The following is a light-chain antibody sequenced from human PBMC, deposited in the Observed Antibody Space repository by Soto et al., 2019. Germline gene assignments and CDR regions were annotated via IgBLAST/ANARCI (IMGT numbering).Light chain of an antibody. V-gene: IGKV3-11*01. Sequence: EIVLTQSPATLSLSPGEIATLACRASQSVSSYLAWYQQKPGQAPRLLIYDASNRATGIPARFSGSWSGTDFTLTISSLGPEDFAVYYCHQRSNWPLTFGGGNKVEIK. CDR3: HQRSNWPLT. J-gene: IGKJ4*01. CDR1: QSVSSY. CDR2: DAS.